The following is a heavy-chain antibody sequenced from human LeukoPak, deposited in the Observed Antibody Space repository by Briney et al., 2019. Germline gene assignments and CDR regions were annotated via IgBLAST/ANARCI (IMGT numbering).Heavy chain of an antibody. D-gene: IGHD5-12*01. CDR1: GFSLSAYW. V-gene: IGHV3-7*03. J-gene: IGHJ4*02. Sequence: GGSLRLSCAASGFSLSAYWMTWVRQAPGKGLEWVANINRDGSQKDHVDSVKGRFTMSRDTSKNMMFLQMNSLRAEDTAVYYCARGMSGHDAYFDYWGQGTLVTVSS. CDR2: INRDGSQK. CDR3: ARGMSGHDAYFDY.